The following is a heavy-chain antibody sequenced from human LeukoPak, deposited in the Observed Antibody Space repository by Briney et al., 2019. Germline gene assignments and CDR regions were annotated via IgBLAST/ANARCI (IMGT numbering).Heavy chain of an antibody. D-gene: IGHD6-6*01. J-gene: IGHJ4*02. Sequence: SETLSLTCAVYGGSFSGYYWSWTRQPPGKGLEWIGEINHSGSTNYNPSLKSRVTISVDTSKNQFSLKLSSVTAADTAVYYCARGGPLIAATDYWGQGTLVTVSS. CDR1: GGSFSGYY. CDR3: ARGGPLIAATDY. V-gene: IGHV4-34*01. CDR2: INHSGST.